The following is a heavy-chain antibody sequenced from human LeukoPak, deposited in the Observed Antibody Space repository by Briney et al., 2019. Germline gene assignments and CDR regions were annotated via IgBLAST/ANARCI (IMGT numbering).Heavy chain of an antibody. CDR1: GYTFTGYY. CDR2: INPNSGGT. V-gene: IGHV1-2*02. CDR3: ASGGITIFGVVIPNPDY. J-gene: IGHJ4*02. Sequence: ASVKVSCKASGYTFTGYYMHWVRQASGQGLEWMGWINPNSGGTNYAQKFQGRVTMTRDTSISTAYMELSRLRSDDTAVYYCASGGITIFGVVIPNPDYWGQGTLVTVSS. D-gene: IGHD3-3*01.